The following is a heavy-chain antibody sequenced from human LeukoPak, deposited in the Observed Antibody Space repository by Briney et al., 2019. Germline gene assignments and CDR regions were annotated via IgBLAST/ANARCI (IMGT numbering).Heavy chain of an antibody. CDR3: ARVGYYDIGRVTEEEYFSY. CDR2: ISYDGSNK. D-gene: IGHD3-22*01. Sequence: PGRSLRLSCAASGFTFSSYGMHWVRQAPGKGLEWVAVISYDGSNKYYADSVKGRFTISRDNSKNTLYLQMNSLGAEDTAVYYCARVGYYDIGRVTEEEYFSYWGQGTLVTVSS. J-gene: IGHJ4*02. V-gene: IGHV3-30*03. CDR1: GFTFSSYG.